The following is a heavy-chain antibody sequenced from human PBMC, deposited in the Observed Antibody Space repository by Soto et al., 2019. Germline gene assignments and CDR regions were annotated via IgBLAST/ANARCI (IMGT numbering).Heavy chain of an antibody. CDR3: ARAYYDFWSGAYYYYMDV. CDR1: GDSISSSY. Sequence: SETLSLTCTVSGDSISSSYWSWIRQPPGKGLEWIGYIYNSGSTNYNPSLKSRVTISGDTSKNQFSLKLSSVIAADTAVFYCARAYYDFWSGAYYYYMDVWGKGTTVTVSS. CDR2: IYNSGST. V-gene: IGHV4-59*01. D-gene: IGHD3-3*01. J-gene: IGHJ6*03.